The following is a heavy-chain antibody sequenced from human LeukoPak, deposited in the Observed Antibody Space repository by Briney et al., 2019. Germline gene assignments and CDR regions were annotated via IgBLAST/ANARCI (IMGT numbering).Heavy chain of an antibody. CDR2: ISYDGSNK. Sequence: PGRSLRLSCAASGFTFSSYAMHWVRQAPGKGLEWVAVISYDGSNKYYADSVKGRFTISRDNSKNTLYLQMNSLRAEDTAVYYCAREGIAAARIRNWFDPWGQGTLVIVSS. J-gene: IGHJ5*02. V-gene: IGHV3-30-3*01. CDR1: GFTFSSYA. D-gene: IGHD6-13*01. CDR3: AREGIAAARIRNWFDP.